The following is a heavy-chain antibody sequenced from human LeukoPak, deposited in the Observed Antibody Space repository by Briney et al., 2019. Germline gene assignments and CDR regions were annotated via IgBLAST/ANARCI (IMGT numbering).Heavy chain of an antibody. CDR1: GGSISSSNYY. D-gene: IGHD5-18*01. CDR3: ARVGSYGYAGVDY. J-gene: IGHJ4*02. Sequence: SETLSLTCTVSGGSISSSNYYWGWIRQPPGKGLEWIGSIFYSGSTYYNPSLKSRVTISVDTSKNQFSLKLSSVTAADTAVYYCARVGSYGYAGVDYWGQGTLVTVSS. V-gene: IGHV4-39*07. CDR2: IFYSGST.